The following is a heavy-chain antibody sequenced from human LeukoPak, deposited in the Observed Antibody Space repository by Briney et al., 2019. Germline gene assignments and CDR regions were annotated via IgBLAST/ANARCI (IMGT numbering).Heavy chain of an antibody. CDR1: GNSFGDYY. CDR2: IYYNGKT. CDR3: ARHKTYYYDSSGYYPFDY. D-gene: IGHD3-22*01. V-gene: IGHV4-59*05. Sequence: PSETLSLTCTVSGNSFGDYYWSWIRQPAGKGLEWIGSIYYNGKTYSNPSLKSRVSISVDTSKNHFSLKVSSVTAADTAVYYCARHKTYYYDSSGYYPFDYWGQGTLVTVSS. J-gene: IGHJ4*02.